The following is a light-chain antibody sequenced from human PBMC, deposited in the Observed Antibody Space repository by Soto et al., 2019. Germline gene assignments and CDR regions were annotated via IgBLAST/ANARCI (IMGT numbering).Light chain of an antibody. V-gene: IGKV3-20*01. CDR3: QQYLTSPKT. J-gene: IGKJ1*01. CDR1: QSVSSSN. CDR2: GAS. Sequence: PEERATLSFRASQSVSSSNFAWYQQKPAQAPRLLIYGASRRAPGIPERFSGSGSGTDFTLTISRLEPEDFAVYYCQQYLTSPKTFGQGTKVDIK.